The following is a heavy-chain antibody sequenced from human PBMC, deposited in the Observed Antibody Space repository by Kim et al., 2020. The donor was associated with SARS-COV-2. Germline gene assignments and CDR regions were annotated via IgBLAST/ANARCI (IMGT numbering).Heavy chain of an antibody. J-gene: IGHJ4*02. D-gene: IGHD6-19*01. CDR3: ARQVAGTDRRFDY. CDR1: GGSFSSYH. V-gene: IGHV4-4*07. CDR2: IHASGST. Sequence: SETLSLICTVSGGSFSSYHWSWIRQSAGRGLEWIGRIHASGSTNYNPSLKSRLTVSVDTSKHQMSLKLSSVTAADTAMYYCARQVAGTDRRFDYWGQGILVTVSS.